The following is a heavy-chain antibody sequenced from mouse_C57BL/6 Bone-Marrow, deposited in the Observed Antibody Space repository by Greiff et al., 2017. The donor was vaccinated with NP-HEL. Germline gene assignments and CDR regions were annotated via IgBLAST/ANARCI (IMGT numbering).Heavy chain of an antibody. CDR3: ARAFPQGEYYFDY. Sequence: EVQLQESGPGLVKPSQSLSLTCSVTGYSITSGYYWNWIRQFPGNKLEWMGYISYDGSNNYNPSLKNRISITRDTSKNQFFLKLNSVTTEDTTTYYCARAFPQGEYYFDYWGQGTTLTVSS. J-gene: IGHJ2*01. CDR2: ISYDGSN. CDR1: GYSITSGYY. V-gene: IGHV3-6*01.